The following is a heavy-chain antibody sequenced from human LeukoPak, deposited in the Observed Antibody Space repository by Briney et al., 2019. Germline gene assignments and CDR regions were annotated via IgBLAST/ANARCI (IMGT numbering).Heavy chain of an antibody. CDR1: GNSISSGDYY. Sequence: PSQTLSLTCTVSGNSISSGDYYWSWIRQPAGKGLEWIGRIYTSGSTNYNPSLKSRVTMSVDTSKNQFSLKLSSVTAADTAVYYCARGPDILTGHDAFDIWGQGTMVTVSS. CDR2: IYTSGST. D-gene: IGHD3-9*01. J-gene: IGHJ3*02. V-gene: IGHV4-61*02. CDR3: ARGPDILTGHDAFDI.